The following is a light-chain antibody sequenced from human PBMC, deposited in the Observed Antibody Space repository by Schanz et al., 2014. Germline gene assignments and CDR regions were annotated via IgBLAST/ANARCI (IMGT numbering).Light chain of an antibody. J-gene: IGKJ1*01. CDR3: HHYSMSPL. CDR1: QSVSSNY. Sequence: EIVLTQSPGTLSLSPGERATLSCRASQSVSSNYLAWYQQKPGQAPTVLIYGASIRASGIPDRFSGSGYGTDFSLTITRLEPEDFAVYYCHHYSMSPLFGQGTKVEIK. CDR2: GAS. V-gene: IGKV3-20*01.